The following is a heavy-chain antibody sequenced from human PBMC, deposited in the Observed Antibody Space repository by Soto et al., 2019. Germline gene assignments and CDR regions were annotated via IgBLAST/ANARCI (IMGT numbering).Heavy chain of an antibody. CDR1: VFTFSSYA. V-gene: IGHV3-30-3*01. Sequence: PGGSLRLSCASSVFTFSSYAMHWVRQAPGKGLDWVPVISYDGSNKYYADSVKGRFTISRDNSKNTLYLQMNSLRAEDTAVYYCSAVAGTSGLDYWGQGTMVTVSS. D-gene: IGHD6-19*01. J-gene: IGHJ4*02. CDR3: SAVAGTSGLDY. CDR2: ISYDGSNK.